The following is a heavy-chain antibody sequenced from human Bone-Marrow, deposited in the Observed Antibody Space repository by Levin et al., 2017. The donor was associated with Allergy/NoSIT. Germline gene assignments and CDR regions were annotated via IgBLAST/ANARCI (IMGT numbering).Heavy chain of an antibody. CDR1: GFTFSSYA. Sequence: GGSLRLSCAASGFTFSSYAMSWVRQAPGKGLEWVSAISGSGGSTYYADSVKGRFTISRDNSKNTLYLQMNSLRAEDTAVYYCAKTLFAYDFWSGYSNDAFDIWGQGTMVTVSS. V-gene: IGHV3-23*01. CDR2: ISGSGGST. CDR3: AKTLFAYDFWSGYSNDAFDI. J-gene: IGHJ3*02. D-gene: IGHD3-3*01.